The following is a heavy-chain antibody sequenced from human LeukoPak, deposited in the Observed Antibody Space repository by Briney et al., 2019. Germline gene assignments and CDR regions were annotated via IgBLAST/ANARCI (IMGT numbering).Heavy chain of an antibody. Sequence: GGSLRLSCAASGFIVSSNYMSWVRQAPGKGLDWVSVIYSGVSTYYADSVKGRFTISRDNSKNTLYLQMNSLRAEDTAVYYCARSFKYNSPMGYWGQGTLFTVSS. D-gene: IGHD1-1*01. V-gene: IGHV3-66*01. CDR2: IYSGVST. CDR1: GFIVSSNY. J-gene: IGHJ4*02. CDR3: ARSFKYNSPMGY.